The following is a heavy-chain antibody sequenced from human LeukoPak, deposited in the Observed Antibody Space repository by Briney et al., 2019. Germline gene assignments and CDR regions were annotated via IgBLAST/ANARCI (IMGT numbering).Heavy chain of an antibody. Sequence: ASVKVSCKASGYTFTSYYMHLVRQAPGQGLEWMGIINPSGGSTSYAQKFQGRVTMTRDTSTSTVYTELSSLRSEDTAVYYCAREGRWHIVVVSAPSDAFDIWGQGTMVTVSS. D-gene: IGHD2-21*02. CDR2: INPSGGST. V-gene: IGHV1-46*01. CDR1: GYTFTSYY. J-gene: IGHJ3*02. CDR3: AREGRWHIVVVSAPSDAFDI.